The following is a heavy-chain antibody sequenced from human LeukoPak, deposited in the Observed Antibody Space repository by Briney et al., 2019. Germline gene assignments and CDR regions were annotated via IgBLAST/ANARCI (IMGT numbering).Heavy chain of an antibody. J-gene: IGHJ3*02. CDR2: IYYSGST. CDR3: ARGTVQLERRDAFDI. D-gene: IGHD1-1*01. V-gene: IGHV4-31*03. Sequence: SETLSLTCTVSGGSISSGGYYWSWIRQHPGRGLEWIGYIYYSGSTYYNPSLKSRVTISVDTSKNQFSLKLSSVTAADTAVYYCARGTVQLERRDAFDIWGQGTMVTVSS. CDR1: GGSISSGGYY.